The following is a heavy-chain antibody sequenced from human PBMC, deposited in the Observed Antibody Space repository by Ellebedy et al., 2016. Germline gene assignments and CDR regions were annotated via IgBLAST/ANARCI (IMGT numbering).Heavy chain of an antibody. V-gene: IGHV3-74*01. CDR1: GFTLSSFW. J-gene: IGHJ5*02. CDR3: ARGVGSGWFDP. Sequence: GGSLRLSCAASGFTLSSFWMHWVRQAPGKGLVWLSRSSNAGNITTYADAVKGRFTISRDNSKNTLYLQMNSLRAEDTAVYYCARGVGSGWFDPWGQGTLVTVSS. CDR2: SSNAGNIT. D-gene: IGHD2-15*01.